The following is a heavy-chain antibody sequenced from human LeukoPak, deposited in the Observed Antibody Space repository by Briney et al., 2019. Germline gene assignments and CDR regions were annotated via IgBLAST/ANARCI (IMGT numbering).Heavy chain of an antibody. CDR1: GGTFSSYA. V-gene: IGHV1-69*13. CDR2: IIPIFGTA. J-gene: IGHJ4*02. Sequence: ASVKVSCKASGGTFSSYAISWMRQAPGQGLEWMGGIIPIFGTANYAQKFQGRVTITADESTSTAYMELSSLRSEDTAVYYCARDRDWAGYSYGFYYWGQGTLVTVSS. D-gene: IGHD5-18*01. CDR3: ARDRDWAGYSYGFYY.